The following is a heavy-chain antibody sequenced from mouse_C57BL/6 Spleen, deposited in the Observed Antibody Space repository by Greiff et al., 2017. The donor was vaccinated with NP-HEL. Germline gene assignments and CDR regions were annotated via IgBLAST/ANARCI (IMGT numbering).Heavy chain of an antibody. CDR3: ARRGYDGYDAMDY. D-gene: IGHD2-3*01. J-gene: IGHJ4*01. Sequence: QVQLQQPGAELVKPGASVKMSCKASGYTFTSYWITWVKQRPGQGLEWIGDIYPGSGSTNYNEKFKSKATLTVDTSSSTAYMQLSSLTSEDAAVYYCARRGYDGYDAMDYWGQGTSVTVSS. V-gene: IGHV1-55*01. CDR1: GYTFTSYW. CDR2: IYPGSGST.